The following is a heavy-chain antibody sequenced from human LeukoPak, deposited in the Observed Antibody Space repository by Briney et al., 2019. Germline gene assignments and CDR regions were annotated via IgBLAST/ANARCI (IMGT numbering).Heavy chain of an antibody. CDR1: GGSFSGYY. Sequence: PSETLSLTCAVYGGSFSGYYWSWIRQPPGKGLEWIGEINHSGSTNYNPSLKSRVTISVDTSKNQFSLKLSSVTAADTAVYYCARVASGYSYGYPHHYYYYMDVWGKGTTVTVTS. V-gene: IGHV4-34*01. CDR3: ARVASGYSYGYPHHYYYYMDV. D-gene: IGHD5-18*01. J-gene: IGHJ6*03. CDR2: INHSGST.